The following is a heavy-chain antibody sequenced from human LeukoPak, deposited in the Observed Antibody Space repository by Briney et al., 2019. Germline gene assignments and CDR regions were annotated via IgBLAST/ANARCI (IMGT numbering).Heavy chain of an antibody. D-gene: IGHD3-10*01. V-gene: IGHV4-34*01. CDR2: INHSGST. Sequence: PSETLSLXCAVYGGSFSGYYWSWIRQPPGKGLEWIGEINHSGSTNYNPSLKSRVTISVDTSKNQFSLKLSSVTAADTAVYYCARGESHGSGSFDYWGQGTLVTVSS. J-gene: IGHJ4*02. CDR3: ARGESHGSGSFDY. CDR1: GGSFSGYY.